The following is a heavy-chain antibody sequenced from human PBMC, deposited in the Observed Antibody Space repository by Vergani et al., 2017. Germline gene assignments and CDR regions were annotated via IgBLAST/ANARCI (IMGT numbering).Heavy chain of an antibody. CDR3: ARNRGQEAPQGAFDI. CDR1: GGTFSSYA. V-gene: IGHV1-69*04. D-gene: IGHD3-10*01. CDR2: IIPILGIA. J-gene: IGHJ3*02. Sequence: QVQLVQSGAEVKKPGSSVKVSCKASGGTFSSYAISWVRQAPGQGLEWMGRIIPILGIANYAQKFQGRVTITADKSTSTAYMELSSLRSEDTAVYYCARNRGQEAPQGAFDIWGQGTMVTVSS.